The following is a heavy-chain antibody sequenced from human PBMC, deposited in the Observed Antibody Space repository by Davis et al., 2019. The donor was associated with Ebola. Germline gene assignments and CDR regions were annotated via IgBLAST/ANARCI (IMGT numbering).Heavy chain of an antibody. J-gene: IGHJ4*02. D-gene: IGHD4-17*01. CDR3: ARAGGADFDH. CDR2: IHHTGGT. Sequence: SETLSLTCTVSGGSITNGDFAWSWIRQPPGKGLEWMGYIHHTGGTYYNPSLRSRLTMSVDTSKNQFSLSLSSVTAADTAVYYCARAGGADFDHWGQGTLVTVSS. CDR1: GGSITNGDFA. V-gene: IGHV4-30-4*08.